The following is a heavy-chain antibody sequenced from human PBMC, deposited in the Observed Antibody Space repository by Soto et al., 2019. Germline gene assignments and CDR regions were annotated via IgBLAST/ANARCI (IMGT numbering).Heavy chain of an antibody. Sequence: GASVKVSCKASGGTFSSYTISWVRQAPGQGLEWMGWISAYNGNTNYAQKLQGWVTMTRDTSISTAYMELSRLRSDDTAVYYCARGAYSSSWYSLLYYYYYGMDVWGQGTTVTVSS. J-gene: IGHJ6*02. V-gene: IGHV1-18*01. CDR3: ARGAYSSSWYSLLYYYYYGMDV. CDR1: GGTFSSYT. CDR2: ISAYNGNT. D-gene: IGHD6-13*01.